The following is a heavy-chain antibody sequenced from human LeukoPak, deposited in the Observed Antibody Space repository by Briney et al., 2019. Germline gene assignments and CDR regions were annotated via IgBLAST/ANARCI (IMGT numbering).Heavy chain of an antibody. CDR2: IYDSGST. CDR1: GGSISSYY. CDR3: ARQSISGSSLSYFDY. J-gene: IGHJ4*02. D-gene: IGHD3-22*01. V-gene: IGHV4-59*01. Sequence: SETLSLTCTVSGGSISSYYWSWLRQPPGKGLEWIGNIYDSGSTNYNPSLKSRLTISVDTSKNQCSLKLSSVTAADTAVYYCARQSISGSSLSYFDYGGQGTLVNVS.